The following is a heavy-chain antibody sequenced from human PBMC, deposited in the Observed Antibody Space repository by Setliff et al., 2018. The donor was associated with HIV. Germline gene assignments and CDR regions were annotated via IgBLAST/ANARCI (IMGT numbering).Heavy chain of an antibody. CDR3: ARVLLRTNAVYGVVSNQFDP. D-gene: IGHD2-8*01. Sequence: PGGSLRLSCVSSGFAFNDYYMTWVRQAPGKGLEWVATINEDGSKKYYGASVKGRFTASRDNAKSSLYLQMNSLRAEDTAVYYCARVLLRTNAVYGVVSNQFDPWGQGTLVTVSS. V-gene: IGHV3-7*03. J-gene: IGHJ5*02. CDR2: INEDGSKK. CDR1: GFAFNDYY.